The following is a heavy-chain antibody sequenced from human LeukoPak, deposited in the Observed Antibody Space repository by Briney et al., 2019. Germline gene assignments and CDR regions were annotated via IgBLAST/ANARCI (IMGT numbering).Heavy chain of an antibody. CDR2: ISAYNGNT. V-gene: IGHV1-18*01. CDR1: KGTFDSYG. D-gene: IGHD3-22*01. CDR3: ARAVRYYYDSSGYYYEDYYYYMDV. Sequence: ASVKVSCKAPKGTFDSYGISWVRQAPGQGLEWMGWISAYNGNTNYAQKLQGRVTMTTDTSTSTAYMELRSLRSDDTAVYYCARAVRYYYDSSGYYYEDYYYYMDVWGKGTTVTVSS. J-gene: IGHJ6*03.